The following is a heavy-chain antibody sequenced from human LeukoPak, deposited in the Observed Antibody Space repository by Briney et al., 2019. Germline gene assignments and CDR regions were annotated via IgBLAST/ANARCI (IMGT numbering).Heavy chain of an antibody. D-gene: IGHD2-2*01. Sequence: ASVTVSCKASGYTFTGYYMHWVRQAPGQGLEWMGWINPNSGGTNYAQKFQGRVTMTRDTSISTAYMELSRLRSDDTAVYYCARDPKYCSSPSCTVGSRDYGGQGPRVPVSS. CDR3: ARDPKYCSSPSCTVGSRDY. CDR1: GYTFTGYY. J-gene: IGHJ4*02. CDR2: INPNSGGT. V-gene: IGHV1-2*02.